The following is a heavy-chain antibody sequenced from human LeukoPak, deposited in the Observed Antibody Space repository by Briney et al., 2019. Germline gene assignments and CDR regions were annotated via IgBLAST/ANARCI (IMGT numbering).Heavy chain of an antibody. J-gene: IGHJ4*02. CDR1: GFTVSSNY. CDR2: IKSDGTST. D-gene: IGHD6-25*01. CDR3: AREGRVSGYDFDY. V-gene: IGHV3-74*01. Sequence: GGSLRLSCAASGFTVSSNYMSWVRQAPGKGLVWVSRIKSDGTSTSYADSVKGRFTISRDNDTNTLHLQMNSLRAEDTAVYYCAREGRVSGYDFDYWGQGTLVTVSS.